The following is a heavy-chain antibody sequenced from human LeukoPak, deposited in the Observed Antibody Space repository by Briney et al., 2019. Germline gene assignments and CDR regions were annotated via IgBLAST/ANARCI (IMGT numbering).Heavy chain of an antibody. Sequence: GGSLRLSCAASGFTFSTYSMNWVRQAPGKGLEWVSSITSGSSYIYYADSVKGRFTISRDNAKNSLYLQMNSLRAEDTAVYYCAELGITMIGGVWGKGTTVTISS. CDR2: ITSGSSYI. CDR3: AELGITMIGGV. CDR1: GFTFSTYS. J-gene: IGHJ6*04. D-gene: IGHD3-10*02. V-gene: IGHV3-21*01.